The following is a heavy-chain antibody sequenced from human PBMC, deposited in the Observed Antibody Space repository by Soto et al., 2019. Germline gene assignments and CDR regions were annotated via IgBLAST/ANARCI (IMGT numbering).Heavy chain of an antibody. J-gene: IGHJ3*02. Sequence: RDSVEVSCEASGGTFRSYSISWVLQAPGQGLEWMGGIIPIFGTANYAQKFQGRVTITADESTSTAYMELSSLRSEDTAVYYCARVITTPTSLDIWGQGTMVTVSS. CDR3: ARVITTPTSLDI. CDR2: IIPIFGTA. CDR1: GGTFRSYS. V-gene: IGHV1-69*13. D-gene: IGHD4-4*01.